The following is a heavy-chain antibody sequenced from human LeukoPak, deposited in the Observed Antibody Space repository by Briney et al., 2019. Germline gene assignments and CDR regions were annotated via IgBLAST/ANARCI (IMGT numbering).Heavy chain of an antibody. V-gene: IGHV4-59*08. Sequence: SETLSLTCTISGGPIGGDHWSWIRQAPGKGLEWIGYISYTGSTSYNPSLRNRVTISLHTSENQFSLSLTSVTAADTAVYYCARAVTGTSMVDYWGQGTLVAVSS. D-gene: IGHD6-19*01. CDR2: ISYTGST. J-gene: IGHJ4*02. CDR1: GGPIGGDH. CDR3: ARAVTGTSMVDY.